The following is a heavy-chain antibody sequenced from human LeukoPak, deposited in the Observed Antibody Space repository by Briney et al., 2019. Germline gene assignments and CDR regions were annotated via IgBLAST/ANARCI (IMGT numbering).Heavy chain of an antibody. J-gene: IGHJ5*02. CDR3: ARDGITIFGVVLGLSEGLSWFDP. CDR1: GYTFTSYG. Sequence: ASVKVSCKASGYTFTSYGIIWVRQAPGQGLEWMGWISAYNGNTNYAQKLQGRVTMTTDTSTSTAYMELRSLRSDDTAVYYCARDGITIFGVVLGLSEGLSWFDPWGQGTLVTVSS. CDR2: ISAYNGNT. D-gene: IGHD3-3*01. V-gene: IGHV1-18*01.